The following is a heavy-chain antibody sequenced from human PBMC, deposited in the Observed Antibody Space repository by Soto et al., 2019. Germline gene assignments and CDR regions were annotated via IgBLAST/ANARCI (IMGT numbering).Heavy chain of an antibody. CDR3: ASRYGDYEFYYYGMDV. V-gene: IGHV3-48*01. D-gene: IGHD4-17*01. Sequence: EVQLVESGGGLVQPGGSLRLSCAASGFTFSSYSMNWVRQAPGKGLEWVSYISSSSSTIYYADSVKGRFTISRDNAKNSLYLQMNSLRAEDTAVYYCASRYGDYEFYYYGMDVWGQGTTVTVSS. CDR1: GFTFSSYS. J-gene: IGHJ6*02. CDR2: ISSSSSTI.